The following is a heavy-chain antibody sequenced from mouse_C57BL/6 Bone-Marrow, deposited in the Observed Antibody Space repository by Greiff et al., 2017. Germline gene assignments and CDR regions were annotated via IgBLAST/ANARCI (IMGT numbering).Heavy chain of an antibody. J-gene: IGHJ2*01. CDR2: IDPNGGGT. D-gene: IGHD1-1*01. CDR3: AREEITTVKGDFDY. V-gene: IGHV1-72*01. CDR1: GYTFTSYW. Sequence: VQLQQPGAELVKPGSSVKLSCKASGYTFTSYWMHWVKQRPGRGLEWIGRIDPNGGGTKYNQKFKSKATLPVDKPSSTAYMQLSSLPSEDSAVYYCAREEITTVKGDFDYWGQGTTLTVSS.